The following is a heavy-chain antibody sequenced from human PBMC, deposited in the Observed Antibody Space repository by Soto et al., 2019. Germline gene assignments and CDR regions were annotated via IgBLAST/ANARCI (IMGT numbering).Heavy chain of an antibody. CDR1: GGSISSGGYY. CDR3: ARSVTP. D-gene: IGHD3-10*01. J-gene: IGHJ5*02. Sequence: QVQLQESGPGLVKPSQTLSLTCTVSGGSISSGGYYWSWIRQHPGKGLEWIGHISYSGSTYYTPSAKGRVTVSGDASKTRCSLKVSAVTAAYRAVYNCARSVTPWGQGTLVTVSS. CDR2: ISYSGST. V-gene: IGHV4-31*03.